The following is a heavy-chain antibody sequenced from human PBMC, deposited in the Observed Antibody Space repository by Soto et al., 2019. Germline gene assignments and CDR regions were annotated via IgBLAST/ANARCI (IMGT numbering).Heavy chain of an antibody. CDR3: AQSLRDYGLGRERSTYFDP. D-gene: IGHD3-10*01. V-gene: IGHV2-5*02. CDR2: IYWDDDK. Sequence: QITLKESGPTLVRPTQTLTLTCTFSGFSLSTTGVGVGWIRQPPGKALEWLALIYWDDDKRYSPSLKSRLTITKDTSKNEVILTMTNMDPVDTAIYYCAQSLRDYGLGRERSTYFDPWGQGTLVTVSS. CDR1: GFSLSTTGVG. J-gene: IGHJ5*02.